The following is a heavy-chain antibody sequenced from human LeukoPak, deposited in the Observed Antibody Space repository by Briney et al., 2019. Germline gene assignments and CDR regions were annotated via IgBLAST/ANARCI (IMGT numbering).Heavy chain of an antibody. J-gene: IGHJ4*02. CDR2: INSDGSST. CDR1: GFTFSSYW. D-gene: IGHD3-22*01. V-gene: IGHV3-74*01. CDR3: ARSDEYYYDSGGYYDPYFDY. Sequence: GGSLRLSCAASGFTFSSYWMHWVRQAPGKGLVWVSRINSDGSSTSYADSVKGRFTISRDNAKNTLYLQMNSLRAEDTAVYYCARSDEYYYDSGGYYDPYFDYWGQGTLVTVSS.